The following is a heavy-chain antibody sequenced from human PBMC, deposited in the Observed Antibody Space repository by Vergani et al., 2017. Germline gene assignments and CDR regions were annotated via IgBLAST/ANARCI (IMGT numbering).Heavy chain of an antibody. V-gene: IGHV3-23*04. D-gene: IGHD5-12*01. CDR2: ISGSGGST. Sequence: VQLVESGGGVVQPGRSLRLSCAASGFTFNQYAMNWVRQAPGKGLEWVSGISGSGGSTYYAGSVKGRFTISRDSSKNTLYLQMNSLSAGDTAVYYCAKANPRNSGYDYLYYYHAMDVWGQGTTVTVSS. CDR1: GFTFNQYA. CDR3: AKANPRNSGYDYLYYYHAMDV. J-gene: IGHJ6*02.